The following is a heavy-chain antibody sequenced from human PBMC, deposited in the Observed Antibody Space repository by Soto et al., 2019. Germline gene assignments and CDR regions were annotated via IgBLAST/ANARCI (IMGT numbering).Heavy chain of an antibody. CDR2: IVVGSGNT. CDR3: ATIRITMIEFDP. Sequence: ASVKVSCKASGFTFTNSAVQWVRQARGQRLEWIGWIVVGSGNTIYAQKFQGRVTMTEDTSTDTAYMELSSLRSEDTAVYYCATIRITMIEFDPWGQGTLVTVSS. D-gene: IGHD3-22*01. V-gene: IGHV1-58*01. J-gene: IGHJ5*02. CDR1: GFTFTNSA.